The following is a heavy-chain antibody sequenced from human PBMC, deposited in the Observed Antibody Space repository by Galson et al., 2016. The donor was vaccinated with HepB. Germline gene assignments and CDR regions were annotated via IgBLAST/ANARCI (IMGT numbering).Heavy chain of an antibody. CDR3: ADLTTAAPGDFEY. Sequence: SLRLSCAASAFTFSSYAMSWVRQAPGKGLEWVSTISARGDSTYYADSVKGRFTISRDNSRNILYLQMNSLGAEDTAVYYCADLTTAAPGDFEYWGQGTLVTVSS. D-gene: IGHD4-17*01. CDR1: AFTFSSYA. V-gene: IGHV3-23*01. CDR2: ISARGDST. J-gene: IGHJ4*02.